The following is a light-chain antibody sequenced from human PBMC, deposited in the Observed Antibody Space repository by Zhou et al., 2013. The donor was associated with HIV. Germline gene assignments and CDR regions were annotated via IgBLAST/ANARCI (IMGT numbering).Light chain of an antibody. CDR3: QQRSTSLT. CDR1: QSVTSSC. J-gene: IGKJ4*01. V-gene: IGKV3D-20*02. Sequence: EIVLAQSPGTLSLSPGVRATLSCRASQSVTSSCLAWYQQKPGQAPRLLIYGASSRATGIPDRFSGSGSRTDFTLTISRLEPEDFAVYYCQQRSTSLTFGGRDRG. CDR2: GAS.